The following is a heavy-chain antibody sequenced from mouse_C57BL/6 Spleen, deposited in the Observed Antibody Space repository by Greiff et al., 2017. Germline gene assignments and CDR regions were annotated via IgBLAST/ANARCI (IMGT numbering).Heavy chain of an antibody. CDR2: ISSGSSTI. J-gene: IGHJ3*01. Sequence: EVQLVESGGGLVKPGGSLKLSCAASGFTFSDYGMHWVRQAPEKGLEWVAYISSGSSTIYYADTVKGRFTISRANAKNTLFLQMTSLRSEDTAMYYCARNYYGPWFAYWGQGTLVTVSA. CDR1: GFTFSDYG. CDR3: ARNYYGPWFAY. D-gene: IGHD1-2*01. V-gene: IGHV5-17*01.